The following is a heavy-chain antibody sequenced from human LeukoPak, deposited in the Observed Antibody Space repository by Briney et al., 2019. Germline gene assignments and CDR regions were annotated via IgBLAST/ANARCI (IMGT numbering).Heavy chain of an antibody. CDR2: IKHNSGGT. V-gene: IGHV1-2*02. CDR3: ARDWPDLPYLCAY. Sequence: ASGGPSCSAVRRTVTRYFMNSWRQAARHRLGGMGWIKHNSGGTNYAQKFKGRVTMTRDTSISTAYMELSRLRSEDTAVYYCARDWPDLPYLCAYWGQGTLVTVSS. J-gene: IGHJ4*02. CDR1: RRTVTRYF.